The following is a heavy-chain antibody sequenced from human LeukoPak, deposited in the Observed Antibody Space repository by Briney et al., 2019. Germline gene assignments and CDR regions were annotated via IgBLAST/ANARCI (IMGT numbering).Heavy chain of an antibody. CDR2: ISAYNGNT. D-gene: IGHD3-16*01. J-gene: IGHJ4*02. V-gene: IGHV1-18*01. CDR1: GYTFTSYA. CDR3: ARDSGGRGHFDF. Sequence: ASVKVSCKASGYTFTSYAISWVRQAPGQGLEWMGWISAYNGNTNYAQNLQGRVTMTTDTSTGTAYMELRSLRSDDTAVYFCARDSGGRGHFDFWGQGTLVTVSS.